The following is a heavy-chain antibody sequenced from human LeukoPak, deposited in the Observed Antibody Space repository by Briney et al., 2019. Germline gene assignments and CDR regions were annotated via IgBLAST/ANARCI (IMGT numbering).Heavy chain of an antibody. CDR3: ACIAVAGTDY. J-gene: IGHJ4*02. CDR1: GGSFSGYY. Sequence: PSETLSLTCAVCGGSFSGYYWSWIRQPPGKGLEWIGEINHSGSTNYNPSLKSRVTISVDTSKNQFSLKLSSVAAADTAVYYCACIAVAGTDYWGQGTLVTVSS. D-gene: IGHD6-19*01. V-gene: IGHV4-34*01. CDR2: INHSGST.